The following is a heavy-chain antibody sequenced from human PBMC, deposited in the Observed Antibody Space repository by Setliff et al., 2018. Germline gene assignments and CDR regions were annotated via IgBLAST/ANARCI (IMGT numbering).Heavy chain of an antibody. D-gene: IGHD2-21*02. CDR2: ISWNSGSI. Sequence: GGSLRLSCAASGFTFDDYAMHWVRQAPGKGLEWVSGISWNSGSIGYADSVKGRFTISRDIAKNTLYLQINSLRAEDTAVYYCARAFGGNSDAFDIWGQGTMVTVSS. V-gene: IGHV3-9*01. CDR1: GFTFDDYA. J-gene: IGHJ3*02. CDR3: ARAFGGNSDAFDI.